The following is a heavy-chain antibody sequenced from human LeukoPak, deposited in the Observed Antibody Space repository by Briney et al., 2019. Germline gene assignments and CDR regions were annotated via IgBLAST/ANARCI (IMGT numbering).Heavy chain of an antibody. CDR3: ASGIAVAGTPGCDYFDY. CDR2: IKQDGSQK. CDR1: GFTFSDHW. J-gene: IGHJ4*02. Sequence: PGGSLRLSCEASGFTFSDHWMNWVRQAPGKGLEWVACIKQDGSQKDYVDSVKGRFTISRDNAKNSLYLQMNSLRAEDTAVYYCASGIAVAGTPGCDYFDYWGQGTLVTVSS. D-gene: IGHD6-19*01. V-gene: IGHV3-7*01.